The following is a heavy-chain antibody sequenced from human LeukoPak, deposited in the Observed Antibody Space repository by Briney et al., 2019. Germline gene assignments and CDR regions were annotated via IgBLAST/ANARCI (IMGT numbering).Heavy chain of an antibody. CDR2: ISPYNGNT. J-gene: IGHJ4*02. Sequence: SVKVSCKASGYTFTTYGFTWVRPAAERGLEWMGWISPYNGNTNYAQKLQGRVTLTTDTSTSTAYMELRSLRSDDTAMYYCARVAGLIDYWGQGTLVTVSS. CDR3: ARVAGLIDY. V-gene: IGHV1-18*01. CDR1: GYTFTTYG.